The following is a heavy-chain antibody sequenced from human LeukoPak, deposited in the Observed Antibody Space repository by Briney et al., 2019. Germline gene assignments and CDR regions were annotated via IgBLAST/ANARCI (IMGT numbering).Heavy chain of an antibody. CDR2: ISAYNGNT. CDR3: ARDRAEYYYGSGSLSY. J-gene: IGHJ4*02. D-gene: IGHD3-10*01. CDR1: GYTFTSYG. Sequence: ASVKVSCKASGYTFTSYGISWVRQAPGQGLEWMGWISAYNGNTNYAQELQGRVTMTTDTSTSTAYMGLRSLRSDDTAVYYCARDRAEYYYGSGSLSYWGQGTLVTVSS. V-gene: IGHV1-18*01.